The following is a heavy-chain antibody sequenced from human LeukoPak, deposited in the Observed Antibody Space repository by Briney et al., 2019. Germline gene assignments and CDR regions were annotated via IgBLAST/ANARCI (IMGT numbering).Heavy chain of an antibody. Sequence: SETLSLTCTVSGGSISSDYWSWIRQPPGKALEWIGYIYYSGSTTYNPSLKSRVTMSVDTSKNQFSLKLSSVTAADTAVYYCARKPALVSTFDYWGQGTLVTVSS. CDR3: ARKPALVSTFDY. J-gene: IGHJ4*02. CDR1: GGSISSDY. D-gene: IGHD5-18*01. CDR2: IYYSGST. V-gene: IGHV4-59*08.